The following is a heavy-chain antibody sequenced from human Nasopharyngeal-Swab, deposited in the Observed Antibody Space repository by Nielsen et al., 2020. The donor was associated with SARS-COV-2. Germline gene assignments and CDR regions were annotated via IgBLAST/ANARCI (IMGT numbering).Heavy chain of an antibody. CDR3: ARHCGDYGDYARFDP. J-gene: IGHJ5*02. Sequence: GSLRLSCAVSGYSISSGYYWGWIRQPPGKGLEWIGSIYHSGSTYYNPSLKSRVTTSVDTYKNQFSLKLSSVTAADTAVYYCARHCGDYGDYARFDPWGQGTLVTVSS. CDR2: IYHSGST. D-gene: IGHD4-17*01. V-gene: IGHV4-38-2*01. CDR1: GYSISSGYY.